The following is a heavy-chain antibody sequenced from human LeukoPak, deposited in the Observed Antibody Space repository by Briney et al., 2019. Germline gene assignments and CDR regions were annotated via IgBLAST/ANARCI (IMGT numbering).Heavy chain of an antibody. CDR3: ARDHYHKIHSVMVTAPDY. CDR1: GYTFTGYY. V-gene: IGHV1-2*02. Sequence: ASVKVSCKASGYTFTGYYMHWVRQAPGQGLEWMGWINPNSGGTNYAQKFQGRVTMTRDTSISTAYMELSRLRSDDTAVYYCARDHYHKIHSVMVTAPDYWGQGTLVIVSS. CDR2: INPNSGGT. J-gene: IGHJ4*02. D-gene: IGHD2-21*02.